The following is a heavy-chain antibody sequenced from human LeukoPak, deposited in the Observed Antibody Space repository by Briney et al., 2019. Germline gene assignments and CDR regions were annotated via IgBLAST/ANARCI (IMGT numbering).Heavy chain of an antibody. D-gene: IGHD2-15*01. Sequence: GGSLRLSCAASGFTFSSDSMNWVRQAPGKGLEWVSTIGSGGISVYHADSVKGRFTISRDNAKDSLYLQMNSLRAEDTAVYYCARDGGHLIPGGYWGQGTLVTVSS. CDR1: GFTFSSDS. J-gene: IGHJ4*02. CDR2: IGSGGISV. CDR3: ARDGGHLIPGGY. V-gene: IGHV3-21*06.